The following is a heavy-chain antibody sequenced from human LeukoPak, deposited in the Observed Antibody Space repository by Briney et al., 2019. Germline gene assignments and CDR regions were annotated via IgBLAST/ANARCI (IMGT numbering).Heavy chain of an antibody. J-gene: IGHJ5*02. CDR1: GGSFSGFF. CDR3: ARGGTTYFSGSGTHP. CDR2: INRRGTT. Sequence: PSETLSLTCGVSGGSFSGFFWTWIRQSPGRGLEWIGEINRRGTTYYNPSLESRLAISLDTSRNQFFLNLTSVTAADTAVYFCARGGTTYFSGSGTHPWGQGTLVTLSS. D-gene: IGHD3-10*01. V-gene: IGHV4-34*01.